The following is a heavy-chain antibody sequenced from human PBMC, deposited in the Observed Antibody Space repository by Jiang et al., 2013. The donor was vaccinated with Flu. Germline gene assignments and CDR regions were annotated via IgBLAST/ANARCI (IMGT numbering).Heavy chain of an antibody. D-gene: IGHD2/OR15-2a*01. J-gene: IGHJ4*02. CDR2: ISDDGSEK. Sequence: GGGVVQPGRSLRLSCAASGFTFSSYGMHWVRQAPGKGLEWVAYISDDGSEKSHADSVRGRFTISRDDSKNTLYLQMNSLRIEDTAMYYCAKDQGLGFSDFDHWGLGTLVTVSS. CDR3: AKDQGLGFSDFDH. V-gene: IGHV3-30*18. CDR1: GFTFSSYG.